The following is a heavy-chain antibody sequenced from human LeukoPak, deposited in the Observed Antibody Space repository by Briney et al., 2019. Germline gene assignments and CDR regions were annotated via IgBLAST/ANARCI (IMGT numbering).Heavy chain of an antibody. J-gene: IGHJ1*01. CDR3: ARSSSKYFQH. D-gene: IGHD6-6*01. V-gene: IGHV4-59*08. Sequence: SETLSLTCAVSGGSISPYYWSWIRQPPGKGLEWIGHIYYSGSTSYNPSLKNRVTISVDTSKNQFSLELSSVTAADTAVYYCARSSSKYFQHWGQGTLVTVSS. CDR1: GGSISPYY. CDR2: IYYSGST.